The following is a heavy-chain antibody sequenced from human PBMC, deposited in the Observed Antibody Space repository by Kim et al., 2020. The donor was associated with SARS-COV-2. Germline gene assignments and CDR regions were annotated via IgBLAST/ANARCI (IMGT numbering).Heavy chain of an antibody. V-gene: IGHV4-59*13. J-gene: IGHJ3*02. CDR3: AILPLRDNWGWRDAFAI. D-gene: IGHD7-27*01. CDR2: IHYSGMT. CDR1: GGAISNYF. Sequence: SETLSLTCTVSGGAISNYFWSWIRQPPGGGLEWIGYIHYSGMTVYNPSLESRVTTSLDTSKSQFSLRLTSATAADTAIYYCAILPLRDNWGWRDAFAIWGQGTMVTVSS.